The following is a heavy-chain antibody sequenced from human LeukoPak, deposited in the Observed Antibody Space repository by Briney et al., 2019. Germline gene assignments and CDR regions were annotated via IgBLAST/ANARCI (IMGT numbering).Heavy chain of an antibody. V-gene: IGHV4-39*01. Sequence: SETLSLTCTVSGGSISSSSYYWGWIRQPPGKGLEWIGSIYYSGSTYYNPSLKSRVTISVDTSKNQFSLKLSSVTAADTAVYYCARHHADYDILTGPNWFDPWGQGTLVTVSS. D-gene: IGHD3-9*01. CDR1: GGSISSSSYY. CDR2: IYYSGST. CDR3: ARHHADYDILTGPNWFDP. J-gene: IGHJ5*02.